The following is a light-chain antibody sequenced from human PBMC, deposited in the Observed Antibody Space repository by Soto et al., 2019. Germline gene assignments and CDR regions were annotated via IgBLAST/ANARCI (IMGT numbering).Light chain of an antibody. CDR3: HHSNTYST. Sequence: DIQMTQSPSALSASIGDRVTITCRASQSITILLASYQQKPGKAPKLLIYAASSLESGVPSRFSGSGYRVEFNITISRLQPDDFVTYYCHHSNTYSTFGQGTRVDVK. J-gene: IGKJ1*01. CDR2: AAS. V-gene: IGKV1-5*03. CDR1: QSITIL.